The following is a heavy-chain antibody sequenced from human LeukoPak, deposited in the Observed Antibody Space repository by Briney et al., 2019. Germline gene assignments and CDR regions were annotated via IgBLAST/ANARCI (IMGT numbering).Heavy chain of an antibody. J-gene: IGHJ5*02. CDR2: ISSSSSYI. CDR3: ARDGNYYDSSGYLKFDP. CDR1: GFTFSSYS. D-gene: IGHD3-22*01. Sequence: GGSLRLSCTAYGFTFSSYSMNWVRQAPGKGLEWVSSISSSSSYIYYADSVKGRFTISRDNAKNSLYLQMNSLRAEDTAVYYCARDGNYYDSSGYLKFDPWGQGTLVTVSS. V-gene: IGHV3-21*01.